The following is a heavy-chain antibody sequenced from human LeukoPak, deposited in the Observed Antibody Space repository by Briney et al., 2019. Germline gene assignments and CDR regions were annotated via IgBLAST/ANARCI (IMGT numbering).Heavy chain of an antibody. V-gene: IGHV4-34*01. CDR3: ARVLRYFDWLSRSSYFDY. Sequence: SETLSLTCAVYGGSFSAYYWSWIRQPPGKGLEWIVEINHSGSTNYNPSLQSRGTISVETSKNQCSLKLSSVNAADTAVYYCARVLRYFDWLSRSSYFDYWGQGTLVSVSS. D-gene: IGHD3-9*01. CDR2: INHSGST. CDR1: GGSFSAYY. J-gene: IGHJ4*02.